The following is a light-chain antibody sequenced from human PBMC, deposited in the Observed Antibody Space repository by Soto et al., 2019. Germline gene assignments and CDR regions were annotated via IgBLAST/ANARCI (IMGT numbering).Light chain of an antibody. CDR1: NSNIATYS. CDR2: ENH. J-gene: IGLJ2*01. CDR3: AAWDDSLTIL. V-gene: IGLV1-47*01. Sequence: QPVLTQPPSASGTPGQTVTISCSGSNSNIATYSVYWYQQVPGTAPKLLIYENHQRPSGVPDRFSGSKSDTSASLAIAGLRSGDEAYYYCAAWDDSLTILFGGGTQLTVL.